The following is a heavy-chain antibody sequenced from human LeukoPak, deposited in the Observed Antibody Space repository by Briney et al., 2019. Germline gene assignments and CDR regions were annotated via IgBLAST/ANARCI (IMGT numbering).Heavy chain of an antibody. J-gene: IGHJ4*02. D-gene: IGHD3-10*01. CDR2: IIPDGSGK. CDR3: ATSDYYDSGRGGVSPSDH. Sequence: GGSLRLSCAASGFTFSQYCMTWVRQAPGKGLEWVAEIIPDGSGKYYGDSVKGRFTISRDNAKNSVYLQMNSLGAEDTAVYYCATSDYYDSGRGGVSPSDHWGQGTLVTVSS. V-gene: IGHV3-7*01. CDR1: GFTFSQYC.